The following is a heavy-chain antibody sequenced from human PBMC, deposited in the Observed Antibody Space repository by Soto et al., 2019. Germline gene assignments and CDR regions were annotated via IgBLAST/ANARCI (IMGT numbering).Heavy chain of an antibody. CDR3: VTSDTIAEAATDYFDY. D-gene: IGHD6-19*01. CDR2: ISSNVGKT. J-gene: IGHJ4*02. V-gene: IGHV3-64D*06. Sequence: VGSLRLSCSVSGFAFSRYAMHCVRQAPGKGLEYVSGISSNVGKTYYADPVKGTFTISRDNSKNTLYLQMGSLRGKDTALYHCVTSDTIAEAATDYFDYWGQGTLVTVSS. CDR1: GFAFSRYA.